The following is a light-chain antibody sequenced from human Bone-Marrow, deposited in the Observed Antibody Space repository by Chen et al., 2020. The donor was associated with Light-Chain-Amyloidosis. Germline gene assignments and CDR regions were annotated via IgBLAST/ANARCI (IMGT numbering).Light chain of an antibody. CDR2: EVT. Sequence: QSALTQPASVSGSPGQSITISCTGTSSDVGGDNHVSWYQQHPDKAPKLMIYEVTNRPSWVPDRFSGSKPDNTASLTISGLQTEDEADYFCSSSTITNTLVFGSGPRVTVL. J-gene: IGLJ1*01. CDR1: SSDVGGDNH. CDR3: SSSTITNTLV. V-gene: IGLV2-14*01.